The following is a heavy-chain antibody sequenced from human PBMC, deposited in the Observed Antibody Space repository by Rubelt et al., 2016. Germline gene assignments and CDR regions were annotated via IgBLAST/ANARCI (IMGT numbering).Heavy chain of an antibody. CDR1: GYTFTSYG. Sequence: QVQLVRSGAEVKKPGASVKVSCKASGYTFTSYGISWVRQAPGQGLEWMGWISAYNGNTNYAQKLQGRVTMTTDTSTSTAYMEVGSLRSDDTAVYYGARDIVVVPAAIQVGFDYWGQGTLVTVSS. CDR2: ISAYNGNT. J-gene: IGHJ4*02. V-gene: IGHV1-18*01. CDR3: ARDIVVVPAAIQVGFDY. D-gene: IGHD2-2*02.